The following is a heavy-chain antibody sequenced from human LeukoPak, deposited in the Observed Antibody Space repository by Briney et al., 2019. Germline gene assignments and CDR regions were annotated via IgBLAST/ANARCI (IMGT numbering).Heavy chain of an antibody. D-gene: IGHD5-12*01. V-gene: IGHV4-39*02. Sequence: LAETLSLTRTVSGGSISSSSYYWGWIRQPPGKGLEWIGSIYYSGSTYYNPSIKSRVTISVDTSKNQFSVELSSVTAADTAVYYCARDRREGIVATVDAFDIWGQATMVTVSS. CDR3: ARDRREGIVATVDAFDI. CDR2: IYYSGST. J-gene: IGHJ3*02. CDR1: GGSISSSSYY.